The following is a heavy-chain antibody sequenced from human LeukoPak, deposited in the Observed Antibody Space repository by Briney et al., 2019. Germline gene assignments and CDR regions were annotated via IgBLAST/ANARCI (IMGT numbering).Heavy chain of an antibody. Sequence: GGSLRLSCAASGFTFSSYEMNWVRQAPGKGLEWVSYISSSGSTLYYADSVKGRFTISRDNAKNSLYLQMNSLRAEDTAVYYCARAVGGDYRYDFYYYYYYGMDVWGQGTTVTVS. CDR2: ISSSGSTL. D-gene: IGHD4-17*01. J-gene: IGHJ6*02. CDR3: ARAVGGDYRYDFYYYYYYGMDV. V-gene: IGHV3-48*03. CDR1: GFTFSSYE.